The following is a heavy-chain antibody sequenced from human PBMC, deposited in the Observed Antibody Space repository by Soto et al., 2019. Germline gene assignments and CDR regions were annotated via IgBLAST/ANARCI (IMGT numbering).Heavy chain of an antibody. D-gene: IGHD6-19*01. CDR2: INHSGST. J-gene: IGHJ4*02. V-gene: IGHV4-34*01. CDR3: ASALLPGIAVDGLDY. Sequence: QVQLQQWGAGLLKPSETLSLTCAVYGGSFSGYYWSWIRQPPGKGLEWIGEINHSGSTNYNPSLKSRVTISVDPSKNQLSLKLGSVTAADTAVYYCASALLPGIAVDGLDYWGQGTLVTVSS. CDR1: GGSFSGYY.